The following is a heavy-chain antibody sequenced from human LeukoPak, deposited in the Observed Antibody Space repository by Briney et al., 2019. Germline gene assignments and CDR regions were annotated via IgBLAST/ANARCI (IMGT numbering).Heavy chain of an antibody. CDR3: AKDWGHYYDSSGSTLTRGAFDI. V-gene: IGHV3-9*01. Sequence: GGSLRLSCAASGFTFDDYAMHWVRQAPGKGLEWVSGISWNSGSIGYADSVKGRFTISRDNAKNSLYLQMNSLRAEDTALYYCAKDWGHYYDSSGSTLTRGAFDIWGQGTMVTVSS. CDR1: GFTFDDYA. J-gene: IGHJ3*02. CDR2: ISWNSGSI. D-gene: IGHD3-22*01.